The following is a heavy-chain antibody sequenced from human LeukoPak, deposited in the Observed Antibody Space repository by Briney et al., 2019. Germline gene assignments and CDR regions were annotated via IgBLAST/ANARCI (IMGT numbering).Heavy chain of an antibody. CDR2: ISGSGGST. J-gene: IGHJ4*02. D-gene: IGHD3-10*01. CDR3: AKSGSLVRSYFDY. Sequence: PGGSLRLSCAASGFTFSSYAMSWARQAPGKGLEWVSAISGSGGSTYYADSVKGRFTISRDNSKNTLYLQMNSLRAEDTAVYYCAKSGSLVRSYFDYWGQGTLVTVSS. V-gene: IGHV3-23*01. CDR1: GFTFSSYA.